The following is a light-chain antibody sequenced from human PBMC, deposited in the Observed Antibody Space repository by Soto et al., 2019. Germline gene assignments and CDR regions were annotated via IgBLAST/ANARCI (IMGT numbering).Light chain of an antibody. V-gene: IGKV1-27*01. CDR2: AAS. Sequence: DIQMTQSPSSLSASVGDRVTITCRASQGISNYLAWYQQKPGTVPKLLISAASTLQTGVPSRFSGGGSGTDFPLTIGSLQPEDVATYYCQKYNSAPWTFGQGTKVDIK. J-gene: IGKJ1*01. CDR1: QGISNY. CDR3: QKYNSAPWT.